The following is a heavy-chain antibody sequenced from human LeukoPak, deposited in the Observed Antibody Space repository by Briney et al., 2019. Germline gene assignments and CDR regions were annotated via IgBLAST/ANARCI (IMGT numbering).Heavy chain of an antibody. CDR3: ARGKIGYYYGDYDGY. D-gene: IGHD4-17*01. CDR1: GFTFSSYD. V-gene: IGHV3-48*02. Sequence: GGPLRLSCAASGFTFSSYDMNWVRQAPGKGLEWVSYITTISSTKYYADSVKGRFTISRDNAKNSLYLQMNSLRDEDTALYYCARGKIGYYYGDYDGYWGQGTLVTVSS. CDR2: ITTISSTK. J-gene: IGHJ4*02.